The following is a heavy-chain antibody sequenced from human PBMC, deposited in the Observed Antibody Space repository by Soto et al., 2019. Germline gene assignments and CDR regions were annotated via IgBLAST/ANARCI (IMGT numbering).Heavy chain of an antibody. D-gene: IGHD6-13*01. CDR3: ARRGIGAAHGMDV. CDR2: IYHSGST. Sequence: PSETLSLTCAVSGGSISSSNWWSWVRQPPGKGLEWIGEIYHSGSTNYNPSLKSRVTISVDKSKNQFSLKLSSVTAADTAVYYCARRGIGAAHGMDVWGQGTTVTVSS. CDR1: GGSISSSNW. V-gene: IGHV4-4*02. J-gene: IGHJ6*02.